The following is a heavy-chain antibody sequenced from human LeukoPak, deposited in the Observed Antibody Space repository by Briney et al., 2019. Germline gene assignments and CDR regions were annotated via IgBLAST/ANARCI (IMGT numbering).Heavy chain of an antibody. J-gene: IGHJ3*02. CDR1: GGSISSYY. CDR2: IYYSGST. V-gene: IGHV4-59*01. D-gene: IGHD3-22*01. CDR3: ARGRTAMIVGEGDAFDI. Sequence: SETLSLTCTISGGSISSYYWSWIRQPPGKGLEWIGYIYYSGSTNYNPSLKSRVTISVDTSKNQFSLKLSSVTAADTAVYYCARGRTAMIVGEGDAFDIWGQGTMVTVSS.